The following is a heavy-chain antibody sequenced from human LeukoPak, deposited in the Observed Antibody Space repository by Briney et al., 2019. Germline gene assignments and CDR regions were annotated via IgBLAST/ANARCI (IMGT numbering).Heavy chain of an antibody. CDR2: IIPIFGTA. J-gene: IGHJ4*02. V-gene: IGHV1-69*13. Sequence: ASVKVSCKASGGTFSSYAISWVRQAPGQGLEWMGGIIPIFGTANYAQKFQGRVTITADESTSTAYMELSSLRSEDTAVYYCARDLFGIAAAGTDYWGQGTLVTVSS. CDR1: GGTFSSYA. CDR3: ARDLFGIAAAGTDY. D-gene: IGHD6-13*01.